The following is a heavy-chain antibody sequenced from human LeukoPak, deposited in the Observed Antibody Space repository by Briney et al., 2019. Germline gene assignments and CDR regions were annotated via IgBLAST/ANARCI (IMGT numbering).Heavy chain of an antibody. CDR1: GGTFSSYA. CDR3: ARGKVEMATAGNWFDP. J-gene: IGHJ5*02. V-gene: IGHV1-69*05. D-gene: IGHD5-24*01. CDR2: IIPIFGTA. Sequence: SVKVSCKASGGTFSSYAISWVRQAPGQGLEWRGGIIPIFGTANYAQKFQGRVTITTDESTSTAYMELSSRRSEDTAVYYCARGKVEMATAGNWFDPWGQGTLVTVSS.